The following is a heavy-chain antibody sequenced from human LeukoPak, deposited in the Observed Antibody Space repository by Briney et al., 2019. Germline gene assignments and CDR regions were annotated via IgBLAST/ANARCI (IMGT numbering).Heavy chain of an antibody. Sequence: PGGSLRLSCAASGFTFDDYAMHWVRQAPGKGLEWVSGISWNSGSIGYADSVKGRFTISRDNSKNTLYLQMNSLRAEDTAVYYCAREGVSSDYWGQGTLVTVSS. V-gene: IGHV3-9*01. D-gene: IGHD3-10*01. CDR3: AREGVSSDY. CDR1: GFTFDDYA. CDR2: ISWNSGSI. J-gene: IGHJ4*02.